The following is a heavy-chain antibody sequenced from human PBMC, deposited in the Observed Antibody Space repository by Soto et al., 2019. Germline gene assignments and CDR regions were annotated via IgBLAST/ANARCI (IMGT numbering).Heavy chain of an antibody. CDR1: SGSITSSNW. Sequence: QVRLQESGPGLVKPSGTLSLTCAVSSGSITSSNWWGWVRQPPGKGLEWIGEIYHSGSTNYNPSLKSRVTISVDKSKNQFSLKLSSVTAADTAVYYCARGGLAARYYFDYWGQGTLVTVSS. CDR2: IYHSGST. V-gene: IGHV4-4*02. CDR3: ARGGLAARYYFDY. D-gene: IGHD6-6*01. J-gene: IGHJ4*02.